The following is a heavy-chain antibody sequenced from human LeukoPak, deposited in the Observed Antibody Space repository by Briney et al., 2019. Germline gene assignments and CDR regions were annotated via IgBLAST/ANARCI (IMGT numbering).Heavy chain of an antibody. D-gene: IGHD1-26*01. Sequence: GGSLTLSCAASGFTFSSYSMTWVRQAPGKGLEWVSSISTSGDYIYYADSVKGRFTMSRDNAKNSLYLQMDILRAEDTSVYYCARDLVLSRSVGASEKVDYWGQGTLVTVSS. CDR2: ISTSGDYI. CDR1: GFTFSSYS. V-gene: IGHV3-21*01. J-gene: IGHJ4*02. CDR3: ARDLVLSRSVGASEKVDY.